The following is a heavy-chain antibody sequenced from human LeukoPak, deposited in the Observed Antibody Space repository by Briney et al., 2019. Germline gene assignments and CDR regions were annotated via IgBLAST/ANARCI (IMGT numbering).Heavy chain of an antibody. D-gene: IGHD2-21*02. J-gene: IGHJ6*02. V-gene: IGHV3-23*01. CDR2: IGDTGAVT. CDR1: GFTFSSYS. CDR3: AKHVAFGVDTMDV. Sequence: GGSLRLSCAASGFTFSSYSLNWVRQAPGKGLEWVSIIGDTGAVTHYADSVKGRFTISRDNSKNTLYLQMNSLRAEDTAVYYCAKHVAFGVDTMDVWGQGTTVTVSS.